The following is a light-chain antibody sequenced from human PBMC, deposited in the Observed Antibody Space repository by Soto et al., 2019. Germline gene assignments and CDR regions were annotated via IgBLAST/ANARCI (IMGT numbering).Light chain of an antibody. CDR3: SSYASTSTAV. J-gene: IGLJ1*01. Sequence: QSVLTQPPSVSGAPGQRVTISCTGNSSNLGAGYDVHWYQQLPGAAPKLVIFGNRNRPSGVPERFSGSKSGTSASLAITGLQAEDEADYYCSSYASTSTAVFGTGTKLTVL. CDR1: SSNLGAGYD. CDR2: GNR. V-gene: IGLV1-40*01.